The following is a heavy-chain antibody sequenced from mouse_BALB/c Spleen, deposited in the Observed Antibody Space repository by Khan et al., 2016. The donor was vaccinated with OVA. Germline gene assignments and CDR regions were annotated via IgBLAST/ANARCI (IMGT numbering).Heavy chain of an antibody. D-gene: IGHD1-1*01. Sequence: VALVASGGGLVKPGGSLKLSCAASGFAFSSYDMSWVRQTPEKRLEWVAFISTGGNKTYYPDSVKGRFTISRDNAKNTLYLQMSSLKSEDTAMYYCTRPHYYGSNYYFDYWGQGTPLTVSS. CDR3: TRPHYYGSNYYFDY. CDR1: GFAFSSYD. CDR2: ISTGGNKT. V-gene: IGHV5-12-1*01. J-gene: IGHJ2*01.